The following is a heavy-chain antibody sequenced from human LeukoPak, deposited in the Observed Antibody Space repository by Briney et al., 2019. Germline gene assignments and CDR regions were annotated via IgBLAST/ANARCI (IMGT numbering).Heavy chain of an antibody. V-gene: IGHV1-8*01. Sequence: ASVKVSCKASVYTFTSYDINWVRQATGQGLEGMGWMNPNSGKTGYAQKFQGRVAMTRNTSISTAYMELSSLRSEDTAVYYCARATTAVAGGDYWGQGTLVTVSS. CDR3: ARATTAVAGGDY. CDR2: MNPNSGKT. D-gene: IGHD6-19*01. CDR1: VYTFTSYD. J-gene: IGHJ4*02.